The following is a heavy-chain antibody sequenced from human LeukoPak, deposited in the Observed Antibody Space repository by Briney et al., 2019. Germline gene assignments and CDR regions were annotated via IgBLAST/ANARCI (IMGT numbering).Heavy chain of an antibody. CDR2: IRYDGSNK. CDR3: ARDSGSGNSYFVNLADHYYMDV. V-gene: IGHV3-30*02. CDR1: GFTFSSYD. J-gene: IGHJ6*03. Sequence: GGSLRLSCAASGFTFSSYDMHWVRQAPGKGLEWVAFIRYDGSNKYYADSVKGRFTISRDNSKNTLYLQMNSLRAEDTAVYYCARDSGSGNSYFVNLADHYYMDVWGKGTTVTVSS. D-gene: IGHD3-10*01.